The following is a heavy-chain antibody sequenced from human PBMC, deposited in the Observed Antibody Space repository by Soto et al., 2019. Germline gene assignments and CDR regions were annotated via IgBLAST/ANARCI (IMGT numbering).Heavy chain of an antibody. CDR2: IYYSGST. CDR1: GGSISSVGHY. CDR3: ARESGGYDSSTRYGLDV. Sequence: SETLSLTCSVSGGSISSVGHYWTWIRHQPGKGLEWIGYIYYSGSTDYNPSLKSRVTISVDRSKNQFSLNLSSVTAADTAIYYCARESGGYDSSTRYGLDVWGQGTTVTVSS. D-gene: IGHD6-25*01. J-gene: IGHJ6*02. V-gene: IGHV4-31*03.